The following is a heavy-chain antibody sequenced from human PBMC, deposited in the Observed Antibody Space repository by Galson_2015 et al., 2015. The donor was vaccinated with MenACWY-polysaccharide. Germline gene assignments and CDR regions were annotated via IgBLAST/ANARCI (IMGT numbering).Heavy chain of an antibody. D-gene: IGHD6-19*01. CDR2: ISGSGGST. CDR1: GFTFSSYA. CDR3: AKDSSGWYGDLAMFDY. V-gene: IGHV3-23*01. Sequence: SLRLSCAASGFTFSSYAMSWVRQAPGKGLEWVSAISGSGGSTYYADSVKGRFTISRDNSKNTLYLQMNSLRAEDTAVYYCAKDSSGWYGDLAMFDYWGQGTLVTVSS. J-gene: IGHJ4*02.